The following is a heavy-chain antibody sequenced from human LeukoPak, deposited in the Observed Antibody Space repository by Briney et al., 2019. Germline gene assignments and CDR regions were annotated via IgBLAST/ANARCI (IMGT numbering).Heavy chain of an antibody. V-gene: IGHV4-34*01. CDR1: GGSFSGYY. D-gene: IGHD3-16*01. J-gene: IGHJ4*02. CDR2: INHSGST. Sequence: SETLSLTCAVYGGSFSGYYWSWIRQPPGKGREWIGEINHSGSTNYNPSLKSRVTISVDTSKNQFSLKLSSVTAADTAVYYCARALWGSFMPPYFDYWGQGTLVTVSS. CDR3: ARALWGSFMPPYFDY.